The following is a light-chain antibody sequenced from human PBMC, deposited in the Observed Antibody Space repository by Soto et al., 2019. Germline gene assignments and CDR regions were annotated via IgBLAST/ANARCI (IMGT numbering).Light chain of an antibody. Sequence: QSALTQPASVSGSPGQSITISCTGTSSDVGSYNLVSWYQQHPGKAPKLMIYEGSKRPSGVSNRFSGSKSGNTASLTISGLQAEDEADYYCCSCAGSSTYVFGTG. CDR1: SSDVGSYNL. V-gene: IGLV2-23*01. CDR3: CSCAGSSTYV. J-gene: IGLJ1*01. CDR2: EGS.